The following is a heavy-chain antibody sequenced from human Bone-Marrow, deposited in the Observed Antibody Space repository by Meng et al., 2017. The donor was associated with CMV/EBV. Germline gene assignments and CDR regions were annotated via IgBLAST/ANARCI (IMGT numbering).Heavy chain of an antibody. J-gene: IGHJ4*02. CDR2: IYYSGST. D-gene: IGHD6-13*01. Sequence: SETLSLTCAVYGGSFSGYYWSWIRQPPGKGLEWIGYIYYSGSTNYNPSLKSRVTISVDTSKNQFSLKLSSVTAADTAVYYCARGTSSWFPLFDYWGQGTLVTVSS. V-gene: IGHV4-59*01. CDR3: ARGTSSWFPLFDY. CDR1: GGSFSGYY.